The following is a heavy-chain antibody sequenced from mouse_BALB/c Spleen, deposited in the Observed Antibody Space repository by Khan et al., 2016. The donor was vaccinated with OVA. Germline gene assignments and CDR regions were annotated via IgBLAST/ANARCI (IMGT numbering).Heavy chain of an antibody. D-gene: IGHD4-1*01. CDR3: ASNLTGSFDY. J-gene: IGHJ3*01. CDR1: GFTFSSYS. CDR2: ISSDGDYT. Sequence: EVELVESGGDLVKPGGSLKLSCAASGFTFSSYSMSWVRQTPDKRLEWVATISSDGDYTYFPDSVKGRFTISRDNAKNTLNLQMSSLKSEDTALYYCASNLTGSFDYWGQGTLVTVSA. V-gene: IGHV5-6*01.